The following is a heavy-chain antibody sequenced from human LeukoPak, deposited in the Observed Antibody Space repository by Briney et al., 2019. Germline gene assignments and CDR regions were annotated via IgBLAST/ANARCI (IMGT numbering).Heavy chain of an antibody. CDR1: GFTFSSYG. CDR3: AKDTGLVGATRYYLDC. V-gene: IGHV3-33*06. J-gene: IGHJ4*02. CDR2: IWYDGGNK. D-gene: IGHD1-26*01. Sequence: GGSLRLSCTASGFTFSSYGMHWVRQAPGKGLEWVAVIWYDGGNKYYADSVKGLLTISRDNSQNTLYMQMTRLRVDDPVLFFCAKDTGLVGATRYYLDCRGQGGMVTVSS.